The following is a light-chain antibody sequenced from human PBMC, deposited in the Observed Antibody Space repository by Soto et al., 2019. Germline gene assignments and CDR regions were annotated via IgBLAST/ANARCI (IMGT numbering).Light chain of an antibody. J-gene: IGKJ1*01. V-gene: IGKV3-20*01. CDR2: DES. CDR1: QSVSSNF. CDR3: QFYGDPPKT. Sequence: EIVLTQSPGTLSLSPGERGTLSCRASQSVSSNFLAWYQQKPGQAPRLLIFDESTRATGIPDRFTGRGSGTDFTLTISRLEPEDFAVYYCQFYGDPPKTFGQGTKVEIK.